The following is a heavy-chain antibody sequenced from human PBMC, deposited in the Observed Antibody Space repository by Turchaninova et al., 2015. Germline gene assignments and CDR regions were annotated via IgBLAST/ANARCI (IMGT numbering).Heavy chain of an antibody. Sequence: QVQHVQSGAEVKEPGASVTVSCKASGYTFTTYALHWLSQATGQRLEWLAWINSETGNTKYSQKFQGRLTFTRDTSASTAYMILTSLRFEDTAVYYCARELDPSGYYFDYWGQGTLVTVSS. CDR2: INSETGNT. CDR1: GYTFTTYA. V-gene: IGHV1-3*01. CDR3: ARELDPSGYYFDY. D-gene: IGHD3-22*01. J-gene: IGHJ4*02.